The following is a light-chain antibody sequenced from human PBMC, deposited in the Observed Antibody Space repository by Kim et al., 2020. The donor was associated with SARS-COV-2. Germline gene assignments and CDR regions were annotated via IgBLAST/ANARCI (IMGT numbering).Light chain of an antibody. CDR1: RSNIESNT. V-gene: IGLV1-44*01. J-gene: IGLJ2*01. Sequence: QSVLTQPPSASGAPGQRVTISCSGSRSNIESNTVNWYQHLPDTAPKLLIYLDDRRPSGVPDRFSASKSGTSASLAISGLRSEDEGTYYCSTWDNNLTGQVFGGGTQLTVL. CDR3: STWDNNLTGQV. CDR2: LDD.